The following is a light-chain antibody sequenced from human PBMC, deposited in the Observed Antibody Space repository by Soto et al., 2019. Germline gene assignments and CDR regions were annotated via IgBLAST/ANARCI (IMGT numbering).Light chain of an antibody. V-gene: IGKV3-11*01. J-gene: IGKJ2*01. CDR2: DAS. CDR1: QSVSSSY. Sequence: EIVLTQSPATLSLSPGERATLSCRASQSVSSSYLAWYQQKPAQAPRLLIYDASNRATGIPARFSGSGSGTDYTLTISSLEAEDFAVYYCQHRDNWSYIFGQGTK. CDR3: QHRDNWSYI.